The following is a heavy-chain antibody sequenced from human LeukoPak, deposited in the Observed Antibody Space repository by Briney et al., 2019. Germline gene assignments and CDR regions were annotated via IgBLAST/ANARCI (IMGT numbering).Heavy chain of an antibody. V-gene: IGHV3-74*01. CDR2: INSDGSST. J-gene: IGHJ2*01. D-gene: IGHD3-3*01. Sequence: GGSLRLSCAASGFTFSSYWMHWVRQAPGKGLVWVSRINSDGSSTSYADSVKGRFTISRDNAKNTLYLQMNSLRAEDTAVYYCARDLSGTYYDFWSGYYDWYFDLWGRGTLVTVSS. CDR1: GFTFSSYW. CDR3: ARDLSGTYYDFWSGYYDWYFDL.